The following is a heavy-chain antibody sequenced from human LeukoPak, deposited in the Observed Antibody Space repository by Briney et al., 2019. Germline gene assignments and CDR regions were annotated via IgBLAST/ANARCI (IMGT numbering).Heavy chain of an antibody. CDR2: INHSGST. V-gene: IGHV4-34*01. D-gene: IGHD3-22*01. CDR1: GGSFSGYY. J-gene: IGHJ4*02. Sequence: SETLSLTCAVYGGSFSGYYWSWIRRPPGKGLEWIGEINHSGSTNYNPSLKSRVTISVDTSKNQFSLKLSSVTAADTAVYYCAKRYYYDSSGYPKGNYFDYWGQGTLVTVSS. CDR3: AKRYYYDSSGYPKGNYFDY.